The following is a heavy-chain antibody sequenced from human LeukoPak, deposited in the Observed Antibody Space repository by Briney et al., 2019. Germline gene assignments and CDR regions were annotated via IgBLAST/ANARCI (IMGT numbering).Heavy chain of an antibody. V-gene: IGHV4-59*01. CDR2: IYYSGTT. CDR1: GGSFSGYY. CDR3: ARGRKYTNGYRVTELGSGYFDY. J-gene: IGHJ4*02. Sequence: SETLSLTCAVYGGSFSGYYWSWIRQPPGKGLELIGYIYYSGTTNYNPSLKSRVTISVDSSKNQFSLKLSSVTAADTAMYYCARGRKYTNGYRVTELGSGYFDYWGQGILVTVSS. D-gene: IGHD5-18*01.